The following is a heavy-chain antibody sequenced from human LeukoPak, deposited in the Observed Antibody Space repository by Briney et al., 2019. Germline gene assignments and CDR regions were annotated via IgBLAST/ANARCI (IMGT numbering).Heavy chain of an antibody. Sequence: GGSLRLSCAASGFTFGGYWMHWVRQAPGKGLVWVSRIDGYGSTINYADSVKGRFTISRDNAKNMLYLQMNSLRAEDTAVYYCAEHPGNYESASIWGQGTMVTVSS. CDR1: GFTFGGYW. J-gene: IGHJ3*02. CDR3: AEHPGNYESASI. D-gene: IGHD3-22*01. V-gene: IGHV3-74*01. CDR2: IDGYGSTI.